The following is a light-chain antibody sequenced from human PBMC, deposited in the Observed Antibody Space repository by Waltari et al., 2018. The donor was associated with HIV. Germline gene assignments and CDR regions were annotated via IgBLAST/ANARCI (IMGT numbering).Light chain of an antibody. CDR1: FYNNGGFTY. CDR3: SSNTDSSTAL. Sequence: QSALTQPASVSGPPGQSITISCTASFYNNGGFTYVSWYQQHPGKAPKVIIYEVNNRPSGVSTRFSGSKSGNTASLTISGLQIEDEADYYCSSNTDSSTALFGGGTKLTVL. CDR2: EVN. V-gene: IGLV2-14*01. J-gene: IGLJ2*01.